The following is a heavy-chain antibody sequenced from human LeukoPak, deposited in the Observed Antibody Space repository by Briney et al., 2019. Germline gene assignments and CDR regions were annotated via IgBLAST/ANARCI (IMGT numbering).Heavy chain of an antibody. J-gene: IGHJ3*02. D-gene: IGHD6-13*01. CDR3: ARGGIAAAGTGDAFDI. CDR1: GFNFSNYV. CDR2: IRPDGSEK. V-gene: IGHV3-7*01. Sequence: GGSLRLSCAASGFNFSNYVMSWVRQAPGKGLEWVANIRPDGSEKHYVDSVKGRFTISRDNAMNSLYLQMNSLRVEDTAVYYCARGGIAAAGTGDAFDIWGQGTMVTVSS.